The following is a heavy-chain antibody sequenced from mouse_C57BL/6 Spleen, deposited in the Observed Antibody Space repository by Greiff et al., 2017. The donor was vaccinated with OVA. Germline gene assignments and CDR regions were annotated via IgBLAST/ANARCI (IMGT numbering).Heavy chain of an antibody. CDR1: GYTFTSYD. Sequence: VQLQESGPELVKPGASVKLSCKASGYTFTSYDINWVKQRPGQGLEWIGWIYPRDGSTKYNEKFKGKATLTVDTSSSTAYMELHSLTSEDSAVYFCAKCYSNYAMDYWGQGTSLTVSA. CDR2: IYPRDGST. V-gene: IGHV1-85*01. D-gene: IGHD2-5*01. J-gene: IGHJ4*01. CDR3: AKCYSNYAMDY.